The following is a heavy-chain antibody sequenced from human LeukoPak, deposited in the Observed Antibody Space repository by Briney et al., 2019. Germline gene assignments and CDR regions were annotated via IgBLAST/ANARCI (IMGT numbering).Heavy chain of an antibody. V-gene: IGHV3-23*01. J-gene: IGHJ6*03. CDR2: ISGSGGST. CDR1: GFTFDDYG. Sequence: GGSLRLSCAASGFTFDDYGMSWVRQAPGKGLEWVSAISGSGGSTYYADSVKGRFTISRDNSKNTLYLQMNSLRAEDTAVYYCSSSDYSGYYYYYMDVWGKGTTVTVSS. D-gene: IGHD2-21*01. CDR3: SSSDYSGYYYYYMDV.